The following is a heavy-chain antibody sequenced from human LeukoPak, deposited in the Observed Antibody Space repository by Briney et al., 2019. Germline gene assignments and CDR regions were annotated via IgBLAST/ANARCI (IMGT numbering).Heavy chain of an antibody. CDR2: IQDDGSGQ. CDR3: AKGSGWYLDY. D-gene: IGHD6-19*01. CDR1: GFTFSNYG. Sequence: GRSLRLSLAAVGFTFSNYGMRWVRQAPGSGLGWGAFIQDDGSGQYYADSVKGRFTFSRDNFKHTLYLQMNSLRPEDTAVYYCAKGSGWYLDYWGQGTLVTVSS. V-gene: IGHV3-30*02. J-gene: IGHJ4*02.